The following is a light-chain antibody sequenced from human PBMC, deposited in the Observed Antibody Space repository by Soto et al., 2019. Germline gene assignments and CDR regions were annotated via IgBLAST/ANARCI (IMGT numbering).Light chain of an antibody. J-gene: IGKJ1*01. V-gene: IGKV3-20*01. CDR2: AAS. CDR3: HEHGSSSWT. CDR1: ESLSSSY. Sequence: EIVLRQSPGTLSLSPGDRATLSCRASESLSSSYLAWYQVKPGQAPSLLIYAASYRATDIPHRFSGSGSGTAFTLTISRLEPEDFAVYFCHEHGSSSWTFGQGTRVEI.